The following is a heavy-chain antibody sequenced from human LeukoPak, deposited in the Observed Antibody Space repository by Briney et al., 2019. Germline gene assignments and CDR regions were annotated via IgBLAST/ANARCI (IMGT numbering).Heavy chain of an antibody. CDR3: AAVMHDAFDI. J-gene: IGHJ3*02. CDR2: NYYSGST. CDR1: GGSVSSGGYY. V-gene: IGHV4-61*08. Sequence: PSETLSLTCTVSGGSVSSGGYYWSWIRQPPGKGLEWIGYNYYSGSTNYNPSLKSRVTISRDTSKNQFSLNLSSVAAADTAVYYCAAVMHDAFDIRGQGRMVTVSS. D-gene: IGHD2-21*01.